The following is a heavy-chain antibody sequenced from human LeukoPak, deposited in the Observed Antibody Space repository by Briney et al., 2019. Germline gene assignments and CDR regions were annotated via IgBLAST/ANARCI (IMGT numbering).Heavy chain of an antibody. CDR2: INHSGST. V-gene: IGHV4-34*01. J-gene: IGHJ4*02. CDR1: GGSFSGYY. Sequence: SETLSLTCAVYGGSFSGYYWSWIRQPPGKGLEWIGEINHSGSTNYNPSLKSRVTISVDTSKNQFSLKLSSVTAADTAVYYCARLVGVVIIRYDYWGQGTLVTVSS. D-gene: IGHD3-3*01. CDR3: ARLVGVVIIRYDY.